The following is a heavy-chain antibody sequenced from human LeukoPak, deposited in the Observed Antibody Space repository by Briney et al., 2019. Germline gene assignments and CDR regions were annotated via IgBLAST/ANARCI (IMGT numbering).Heavy chain of an antibody. V-gene: IGHV1-46*01. CDR1: GYRFTSTY. CDR3: ARDQSGSTTVTVTTDYWYFDV. CDR2: MNPTGTYT. J-gene: IGHJ2*01. D-gene: IGHD4-17*01. Sequence: ASVKVSCKASGYRFTSTYMHWVRQAPGQGLEWMGLMNPTGTYTKYAQKFQGRVSMTRDTSTSTDYMELRSLTSEDSAVYYCARDQSGSTTVTVTTDYWYFDVWGRGTLVTVSS.